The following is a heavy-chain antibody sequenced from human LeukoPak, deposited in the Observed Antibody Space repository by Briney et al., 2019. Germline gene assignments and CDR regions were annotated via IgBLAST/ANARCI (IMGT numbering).Heavy chain of an antibody. Sequence: GGSLRLSCAASGFTFSSYSMSWIRQAPGKGLEWVSYINSSGSTIYYADSVKGRFTISRDNAKNSLYLQMNSLRAEDTAVYYCARDPRGYSYGYEMDVWGKGTTVTVSS. V-gene: IGHV3-48*04. CDR2: INSSGSTI. J-gene: IGHJ6*04. CDR1: GFTFSSYS. D-gene: IGHD5-18*01. CDR3: ARDPRGYSYGYEMDV.